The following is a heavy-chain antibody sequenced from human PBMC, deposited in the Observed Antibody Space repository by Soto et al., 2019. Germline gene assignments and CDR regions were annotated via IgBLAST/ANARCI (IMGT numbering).Heavy chain of an antibody. V-gene: IGHV4-4*07. D-gene: IGHD7-27*01. CDR3: ARTAALGSYYYYYGMDV. CDR2: IYTSGIT. Sequence: SETLSLTCTVSGGSISSYCWSWIRQPAGKGLEWIGRIYTSGITNYNPSLKSRVTMSVDTSKNQFSLKLSSVTAADTAVYYCARTAALGSYYYYYGMDVWGQGTTVTVSS. CDR1: GGSISSYC. J-gene: IGHJ6*02.